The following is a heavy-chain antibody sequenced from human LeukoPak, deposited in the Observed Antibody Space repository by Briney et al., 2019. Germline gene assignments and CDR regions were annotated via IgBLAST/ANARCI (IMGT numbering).Heavy chain of an antibody. Sequence: GGSLRLSCAASGFTVSSNYMSWVRQAPGKGLEWVSVIYGGGDTYYADSVKGRFSISRDNSKNTLYLQMNSLRAEDTAVYYCARSLSRAYFDSWGQGTLVTVSS. V-gene: IGHV3-66*01. CDR1: GFTVSSNY. CDR2: IYGGGDT. J-gene: IGHJ4*02. CDR3: ARSLSRAYFDS.